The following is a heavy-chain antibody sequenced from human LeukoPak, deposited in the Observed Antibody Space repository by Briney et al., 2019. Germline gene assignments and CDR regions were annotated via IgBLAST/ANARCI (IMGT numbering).Heavy chain of an antibody. J-gene: IGHJ4*02. D-gene: IGHD3-9*01. Sequence: ASVKVSCKASGYTFTSYDINWVRQAPGQGLEWMGWISGNNGNTKYAQKFQPRVTLTTDTSTNTAYMELRSLRSDDTAVYYCARVSNTRGSTDNYFDSWGQGTLVTVSS. CDR2: ISGNNGNT. CDR1: GYTFTSYD. V-gene: IGHV1-18*01. CDR3: ARVSNTRGSTDNYFDS.